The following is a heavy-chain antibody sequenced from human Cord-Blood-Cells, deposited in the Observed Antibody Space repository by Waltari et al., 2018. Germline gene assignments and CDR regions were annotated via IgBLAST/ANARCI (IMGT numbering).Heavy chain of an antibody. J-gene: IGHJ6*03. D-gene: IGHD1-20*01. V-gene: IGHV4-34*01. CDR3: ASRRSYNWNYYYYMDV. CDR1: GGSFSGYY. CDR2: INHSGST. Sequence: QVQLQQWGAGLLKPSETLSLTCAVYGGSFSGYYWSWIRQPPGKGLEWIGEINHSGSTNYNPSLKSRVTISVDTSKNQFSLKLSSVTAADTAVYYCASRRSYNWNYYYYMDVWGKGTTVTVSS.